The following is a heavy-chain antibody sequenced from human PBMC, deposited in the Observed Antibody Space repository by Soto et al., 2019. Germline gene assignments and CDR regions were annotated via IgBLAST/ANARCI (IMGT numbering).Heavy chain of an antibody. Sequence: SETLSLTCTVSGGSVSSGSYYWSWIRQPPGKGLEWIGYIYYSGSTNYNPSLKSRGTISVDTSKNQFSLKLSSVTAADTAVYYCARAGDYGMDVWGQGTTVTVSS. D-gene: IGHD7-27*01. CDR2: IYYSGST. J-gene: IGHJ6*02. CDR3: ARAGDYGMDV. CDR1: GGSVSSGSYY. V-gene: IGHV4-61*01.